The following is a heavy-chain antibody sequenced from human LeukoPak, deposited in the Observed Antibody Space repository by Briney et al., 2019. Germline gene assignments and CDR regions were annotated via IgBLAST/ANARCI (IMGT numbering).Heavy chain of an antibody. J-gene: IGHJ3*02. Sequence: GGSLRLSCAASGFTFSSYWMHWVRQAPGKGLVWVSRINSDGSSTSYADSVKGRFTISRDNAKNTLYLQMNSLRAEDTAVYYCARGGFGPSDALDIWGQGTMVTVSS. D-gene: IGHD3-10*01. V-gene: IGHV3-74*01. CDR2: INSDGSST. CDR1: GFTFSSYW. CDR3: ARGGFGPSDALDI.